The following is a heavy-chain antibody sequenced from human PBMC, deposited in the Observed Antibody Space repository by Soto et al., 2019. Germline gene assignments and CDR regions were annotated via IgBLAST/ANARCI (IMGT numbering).Heavy chain of an antibody. CDR2: ISNSGRT. V-gene: IGHV4-61*01. CDR1: GGSVTSDTYY. J-gene: IGHJ5*02. D-gene: IGHD4-4*01. Sequence: QVQLQESGPGLVKPSETLSLTCIVSGGSVTSDTYYWSWIRQPPGKGLEWIGYISNSGRTNYNPSYKGRVTMSLDTSKHQFSLKLISVTAADTAVYYCARDADYKSSVFDPWGQGPLVTVSS. CDR3: ARDADYKSSVFDP.